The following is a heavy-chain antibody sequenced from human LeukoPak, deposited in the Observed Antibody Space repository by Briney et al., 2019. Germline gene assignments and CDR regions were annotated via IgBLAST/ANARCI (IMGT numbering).Heavy chain of an antibody. D-gene: IGHD2-21*01. J-gene: IGHJ4*02. CDR2: IKEDGSEK. CDR1: GFTFSGYW. Sequence: GGSLRLSCAASGFTFSGYWMTWVRQAPGKGLEYVVNIKEDGSEKYYVDSVKGRFTISRDNTKNSLYLQMSSMRGDDTAVYYCVRDCGFHTFDYWGQGTLVTVSS. V-gene: IGHV3-7*05. CDR3: VRDCGFHTFDY.